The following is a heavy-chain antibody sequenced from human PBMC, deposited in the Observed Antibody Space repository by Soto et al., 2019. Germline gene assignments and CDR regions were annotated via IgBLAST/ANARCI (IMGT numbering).Heavy chain of an antibody. CDR2: IYYSGST. J-gene: IGHJ6*02. CDR1: GGSISSSSYY. D-gene: IGHD1-26*01. V-gene: IGHV4-39*01. CDR3: ARLSSFAVPYYYYGMDV. Sequence: SETLSLTCPVSGGSISSSSYYWGWIRQPPGKGLEWIGSIYYSGSTYYNPSLKSRVTISVDTSKNQFSLKLSSVTAADTAVYYCARLSSFAVPYYYYGMDVWGQGTTVTVSS.